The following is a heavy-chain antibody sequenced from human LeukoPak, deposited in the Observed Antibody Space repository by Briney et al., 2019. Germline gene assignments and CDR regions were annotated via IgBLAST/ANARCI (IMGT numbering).Heavy chain of an antibody. Sequence: GGSLRLSCAASGFTFSSYWMHWVRQAPGKGLEWVAVISYDGSNKYYADSVKGRFTISRDNSKNTLYLQMNSLRAEDTAVYYCARDQYSSSTDYWGQGTLVTVSS. CDR3: ARDQYSSSTDY. V-gene: IGHV3-30-3*01. CDR2: ISYDGSNK. D-gene: IGHD6-6*01. J-gene: IGHJ4*02. CDR1: GFTFSSYW.